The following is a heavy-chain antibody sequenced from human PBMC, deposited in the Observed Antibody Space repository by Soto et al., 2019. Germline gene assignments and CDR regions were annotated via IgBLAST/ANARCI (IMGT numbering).Heavy chain of an antibody. CDR2: IYPGDSDS. J-gene: IGHJ6*02. D-gene: IGHD1-26*01. V-gene: IGHV5-51*01. Sequence: GESLKISCKCSGYSFTSYWIGWVRQMPGKGLEWMGGIYPGDSDSRYSPSFQGQVTISADNSISTAYLQWSSLKASDTAMYYCARLDSGSYPYYYYYGMDVWGQGTTLTLSS. CDR1: GYSFTSYW. CDR3: ARLDSGSYPYYYYYGMDV.